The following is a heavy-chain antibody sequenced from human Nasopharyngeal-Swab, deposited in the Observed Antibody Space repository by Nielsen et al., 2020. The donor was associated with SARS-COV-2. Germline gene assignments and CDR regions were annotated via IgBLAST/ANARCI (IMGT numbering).Heavy chain of an antibody. D-gene: IGHD2-15*01. V-gene: IGHV3-73*01. J-gene: IGHJ6*02. Sequence: GESMKIYCAASGFTFSGYDMKWVRQASGKGLEWVGRIRSKANSYATAYAASVKGRFTISRDDSKNTAYLQMNSLKTEDTAVYYCTRHVDIDYYYGMDVWGQGTTVTVSS. CDR1: GFTFSGYD. CDR3: TRHVDIDYYYGMDV. CDR2: IRSKANSYAT.